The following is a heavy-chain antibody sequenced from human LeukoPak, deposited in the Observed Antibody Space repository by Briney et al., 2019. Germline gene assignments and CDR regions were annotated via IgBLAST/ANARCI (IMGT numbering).Heavy chain of an antibody. J-gene: IGHJ4*02. CDR2: IYPGESDP. CDR1: GYNFTNYW. V-gene: IGHV5-51*01. Sequence: GESLKISCQGSGYNFTNYWIGWVRQTPGKGLEWMGIIYPGESDPRYSPSFQGQVTISADKSIDTAYLRWGSLKAADTAMYYCARLGRYDVLTGPDYWGQGTLVTVSS. D-gene: IGHD3-9*01. CDR3: ARLGRYDVLTGPDY.